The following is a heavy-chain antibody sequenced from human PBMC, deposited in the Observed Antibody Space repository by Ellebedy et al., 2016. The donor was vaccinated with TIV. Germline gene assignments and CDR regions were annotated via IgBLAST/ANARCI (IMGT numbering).Heavy chain of an antibody. J-gene: IGHJ4*02. CDR3: ARDPRYSSGWDRPPDY. D-gene: IGHD6-19*01. Sequence: GGSLRLSXAASGFTFSSYGMHWVRQAPGKGLDWVAVIWYDGSNKYYADSVKGRFTISRDNSKNTLYLQMNSLRAEDTAVYYCARDPRYSSGWDRPPDYWGQGTLVTVSS. V-gene: IGHV3-33*08. CDR2: IWYDGSNK. CDR1: GFTFSSYG.